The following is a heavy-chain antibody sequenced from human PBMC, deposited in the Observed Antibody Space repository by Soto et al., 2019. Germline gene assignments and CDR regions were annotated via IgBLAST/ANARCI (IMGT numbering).Heavy chain of an antibody. J-gene: IGHJ4*02. V-gene: IGHV1-18*01. D-gene: IGHD3-10*01. Sequence: VASVKVSCKASGYTFTSYGISWVRQAPGQGLEWMGWISAYNGNTNYAQKLQGRVTMTTDTSTSTAYMELRSLRSDDTAVYYCARDTRLRLPSSRGSGSYNYWGQGTLVTVSS. CDR1: GYTFTSYG. CDR2: ISAYNGNT. CDR3: ARDTRLRLPSSRGSGSYNY.